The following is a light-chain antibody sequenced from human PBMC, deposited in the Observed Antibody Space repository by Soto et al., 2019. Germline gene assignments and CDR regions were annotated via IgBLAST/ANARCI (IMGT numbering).Light chain of an antibody. J-gene: IGKJ4*01. V-gene: IGKV3-20*01. CDR2: GAS. CDR1: QSVDSST. CDR3: QHFDDSLI. Sequence: EVVLTQSPGTLSLSPGERATLSCRASQSVDSSTLAWYQQKPGQAPRLLISGASKRATGTPDSFSGSGSGTAFTLTISRLAPEDFAVYYCQHFDDSLIFGGGTKVEIK.